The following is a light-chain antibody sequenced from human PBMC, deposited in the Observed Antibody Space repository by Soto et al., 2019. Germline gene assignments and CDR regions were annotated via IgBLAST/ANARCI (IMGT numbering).Light chain of an antibody. J-gene: IGLJ1*01. CDR2: EVS. CDR3: SSYTSSSTRV. V-gene: IGLV2-14*03. CDR1: SSDVGAYDF. Sequence: QSVLTQPASVSGSPGQSITISCTGTSSDVGAYDFVSWYQQHPDKAPKLMIYEVSNRPSGVSNRFSGSKSVNTATLYISGLQAEYDADYCCSSYTSSSTRVFETGNKLTVL.